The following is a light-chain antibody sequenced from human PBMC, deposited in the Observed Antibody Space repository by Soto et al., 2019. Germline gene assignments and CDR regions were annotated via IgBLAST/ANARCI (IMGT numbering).Light chain of an antibody. Sequence: EILMTQSQATLSFSPGERATLSCRASQRISSNVAWYQQKPGQAPRLLIYGACTRATSVPARFSGGGSVTEFTPTISSVQSEDFAVYFWQQYKDWLEYFFCQGTKMEIK. CDR2: GAC. J-gene: IGKJ2*01. V-gene: IGKV3-15*01. CDR1: QRISSN. CDR3: QQYKDWLEYF.